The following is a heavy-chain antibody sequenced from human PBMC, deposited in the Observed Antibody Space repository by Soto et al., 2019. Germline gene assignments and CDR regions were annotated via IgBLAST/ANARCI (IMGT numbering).Heavy chain of an antibody. Sequence: PGGSLRLSCAASGFNVSDNYMSWVRQAPGKGLEWVSIIYSGGSTYYADSVKGRFTISRDNSKNTLYLQMNSLRAEDTAVYYCARDIPGIAVAGTNYYYVMDVWGQGTTVTVSS. CDR2: IYSGGST. V-gene: IGHV3-53*01. D-gene: IGHD6-19*01. J-gene: IGHJ6*02. CDR1: GFNVSDNY. CDR3: ARDIPGIAVAGTNYYYVMDV.